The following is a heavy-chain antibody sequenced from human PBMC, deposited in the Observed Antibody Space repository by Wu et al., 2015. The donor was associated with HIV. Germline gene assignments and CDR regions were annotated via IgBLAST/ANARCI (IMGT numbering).Heavy chain of an antibody. D-gene: IGHD6-13*01. J-gene: IGHJ1*01. CDR3: ASLPSSPSVLAEYFQH. V-gene: IGHV1-69*12. Sequence: QVQLVQSGAEVKKPGSSVKVSCKASGGTFSSYAISWVRQAPGQGLEWMGGIIPIFGTANYAQKFQGRVTITADESTSTAYMELSSLRSEDTAVYYCASLPSSPSVLAEYFQHWGQGTLVTVSS. CDR2: IIPIFGTA. CDR1: GGTFSSYA.